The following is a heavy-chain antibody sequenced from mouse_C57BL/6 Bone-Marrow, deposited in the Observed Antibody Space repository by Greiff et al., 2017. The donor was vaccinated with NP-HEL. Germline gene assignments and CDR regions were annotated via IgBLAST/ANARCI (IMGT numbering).Heavy chain of an antibody. D-gene: IGHD2-3*01. CDR2: IRNKANGYTT. J-gene: IGHJ4*01. CDR3: ARYRLYDLYAMDY. CDR1: GFTFTDYY. V-gene: IGHV7-3*01. Sequence: EVKLVESGGGLVQPGGSLSLSCAASGFTFTDYYMSWVRQPPGKALEWLGFIRNKANGYTTEYSASVKGRFTISRDNSQSILYLQMNALRAEDSATYYCARYRLYDLYAMDYWGQGTSVTVSS.